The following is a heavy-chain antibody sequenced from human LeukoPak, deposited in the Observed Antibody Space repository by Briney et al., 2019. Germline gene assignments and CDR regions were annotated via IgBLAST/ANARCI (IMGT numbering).Heavy chain of an antibody. CDR1: GYSFTTYW. J-gene: IGHJ3*02. CDR3: ARPNREDAFDI. D-gene: IGHD4/OR15-4a*01. V-gene: IGHV5-51*01. Sequence: GESLKISCKGSGYSFTTYWIGWVRQMPGKGLEWMGIIYPGDSDTRYSSSFQGQVTISADKSISTAYLQWSTLKASDTAMYYCARPNREDAFDIWGQGTMVTVSS. CDR2: IYPGDSDT.